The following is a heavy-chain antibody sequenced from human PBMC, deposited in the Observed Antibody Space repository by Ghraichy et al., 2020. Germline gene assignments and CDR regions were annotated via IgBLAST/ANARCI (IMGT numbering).Heavy chain of an antibody. CDR3: VRLVNGCPADS. CDR1: GDSITGPSYH. Sequence: SETLSLTCSVSGDSITGPSYHWGWIRQPPGKGLEWIASVYYTGNTYYSPSLRSRATIAVDTSKNQFSLKLISVTAADTAVYFCVRLVNGCPADSWVPGTLVTVSS. V-gene: IGHV4-39*01. D-gene: IGHD1-1*01. J-gene: IGHJ4*02. CDR2: VYYTGNT.